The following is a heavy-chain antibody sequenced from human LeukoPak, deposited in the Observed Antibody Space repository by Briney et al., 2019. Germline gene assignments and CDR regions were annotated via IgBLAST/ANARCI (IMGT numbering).Heavy chain of an antibody. Sequence: SETLSLTCTVSGGSISSSSYYWGWIRQPPGKGLEWIGSIYYSGSTYYNPSLKSRVTISVDTSKNQFSLKLSSVTAADTAVYYCARDLSGSYSWFDPWGQGTLVTVSS. V-gene: IGHV4-39*07. D-gene: IGHD1-26*01. CDR3: ARDLSGSYSWFDP. CDR2: IYYSGST. J-gene: IGHJ5*02. CDR1: GGSISSSSYY.